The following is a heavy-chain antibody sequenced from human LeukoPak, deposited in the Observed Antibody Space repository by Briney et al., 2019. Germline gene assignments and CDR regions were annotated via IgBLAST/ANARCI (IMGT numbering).Heavy chain of an antibody. D-gene: IGHD3-9*01. CDR3: ARDPYDILTGYRFDY. CDR1: GGSFSGYY. J-gene: IGHJ4*02. Sequence: SETLSLTCAVYGGSFSGYYWSWIRQPPGKGLEWIGEINHSGSTNYNPSLKSRVTISVDTSKNQFSLKLSSVPAADTAVYYCARDPYDILTGYRFDYWGQGTLVTVSS. CDR2: INHSGST. V-gene: IGHV4-34*01.